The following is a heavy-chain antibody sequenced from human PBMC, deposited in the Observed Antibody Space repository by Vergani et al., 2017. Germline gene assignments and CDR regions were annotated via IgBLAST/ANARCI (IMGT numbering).Heavy chain of an antibody. Sequence: QVQLQESGPGLVKPSETLSLTCTVSGGSISSYYWSWIRQPPGKGLEWIGYIYYSGSTNYNPSLKSRVTISVDTSKNQFSLKLSSVTAADTAVYYCAILSYYYGMDVWGQGTTVTVSS. CDR1: GGSISSYY. CDR2: IYYSGST. V-gene: IGHV4-59*12. J-gene: IGHJ6*02. CDR3: AILSYYYGMDV.